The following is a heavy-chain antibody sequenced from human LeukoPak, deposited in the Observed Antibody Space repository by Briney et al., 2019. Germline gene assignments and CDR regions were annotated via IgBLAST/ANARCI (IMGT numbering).Heavy chain of an antibody. CDR1: GFTFSTYA. D-gene: IGHD3-3*01. CDR2: ISGSGGST. Sequence: AGGSLRPSCAASGFTFSTYAMIWVRQAPGKGLEWVSAISGSGGSTYYADSVKGRFSISRDNSKDMVYLQMSGLRAEDTAVYYCAKDGGYWGQGTLVTVSS. V-gene: IGHV3-23*01. J-gene: IGHJ4*02. CDR3: AKDGGY.